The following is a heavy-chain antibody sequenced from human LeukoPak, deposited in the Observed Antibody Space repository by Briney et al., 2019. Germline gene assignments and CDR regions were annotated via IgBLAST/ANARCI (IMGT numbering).Heavy chain of an antibody. CDR2: INPTGGST. J-gene: IGHJ5*02. CDR3: ARDNSVGDNAWWFDP. V-gene: IGHV1-46*01. Sequence: ASVKVSCKASGYTFTGYYTHWVRQVPGQGLEWMGLINPTGGSTGYAQKFQGRVTMTRDMSTSTDYVELSSLRSEDTAIYYCARDNSVGDNAWWFDPWGQGTLVTVSS. D-gene: IGHD1-26*01. CDR1: GYTFTGYY.